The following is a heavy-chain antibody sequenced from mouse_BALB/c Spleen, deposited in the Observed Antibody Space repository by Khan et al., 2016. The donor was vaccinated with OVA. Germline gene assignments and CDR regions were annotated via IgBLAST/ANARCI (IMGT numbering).Heavy chain of an antibody. CDR1: GYTFTKNG. D-gene: IGHD2-14*01. V-gene: IGHV9-3-1*01. CDR3: ERVGYAGTMDS. CDR2: INTYTGEP. Sequence: QIQLVQSGPELKKPGEPVKISCKASGYTFTKNGMNWAKQAPGQGLKWMGWINTYTGEPTYAADFKGRFAFSLETSASTAYLQINNLKNEDTDTYFCERVGYAGTMDSWGQGTSVTVSP. J-gene: IGHJ4*01.